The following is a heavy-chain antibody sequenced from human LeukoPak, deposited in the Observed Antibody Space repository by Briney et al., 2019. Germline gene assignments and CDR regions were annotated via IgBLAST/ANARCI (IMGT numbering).Heavy chain of an antibody. Sequence: GGSLRLSCAASGFTFSSYGMHWVRQAPGKGLEWVAVIWYDGSNKYYADSVKGRFTISRDNSKNTLYLQMNSLRAEDTAVYYCAKDWGYYGSGSYYGLDAFDIWGQGTMVTVSS. V-gene: IGHV3-33*06. J-gene: IGHJ3*02. CDR1: GFTFSSYG. CDR3: AKDWGYYGSGSYYGLDAFDI. CDR2: IWYDGSNK. D-gene: IGHD3-10*01.